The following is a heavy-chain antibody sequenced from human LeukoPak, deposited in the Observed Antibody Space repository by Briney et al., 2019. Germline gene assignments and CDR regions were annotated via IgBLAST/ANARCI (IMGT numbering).Heavy chain of an antibody. V-gene: IGHV1-2*02. CDR1: GYTFTTYA. Sequence: ASVKVSCKASGYTFTTYAMNWVRQAPGQGLEWMGWINPNSGGTNYAQKFQGRVTMTRDTSISTAYMELRRLKSDDTAVYYCARDFRVTTEYNWFDPWGQGTLVTVSS. CDR3: ARDFRVTTEYNWFDP. CDR2: INPNSGGT. D-gene: IGHD3-3*01. J-gene: IGHJ5*02.